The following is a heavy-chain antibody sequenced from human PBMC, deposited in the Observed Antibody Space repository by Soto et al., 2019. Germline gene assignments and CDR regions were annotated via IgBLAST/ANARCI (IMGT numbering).Heavy chain of an antibody. D-gene: IGHD1-1*01. J-gene: IGHJ4*02. Sequence: QVQLVESGGGVVQPGRSLTLSCAASGFPFGTYGMHWVRQAPAKGLEWVAVISDDGSDKYYADSVKGRFTVSRDNSKNSLYHKMTSLRAEHPAVFYCAKDRHNEVFSYFDSWGQGPLVPVSS. CDR3: AKDRHNEVFSYFDS. CDR1: GFPFGTYG. V-gene: IGHV3-30*18. CDR2: ISDDGSDK.